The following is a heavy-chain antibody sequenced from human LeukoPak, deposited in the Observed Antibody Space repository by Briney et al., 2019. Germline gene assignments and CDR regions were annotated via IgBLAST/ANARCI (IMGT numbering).Heavy chain of an antibody. V-gene: IGHV1-2*02. CDR3: ATTTNCSGWNRLDY. CDR2: INPNSGGT. J-gene: IGHJ4*02. CDR1: GYTFTGYY. Sequence: ASVKVSCKASGYTFTGYYMHWVRQAPGQGLEWMGWINPNSGGTNYAQKFQGRVTMTRDTSISTAYMELSRLRSDDTAVYYCATTTNCSGWNRLDYWSQGTLVTVSA. D-gene: IGHD6-19*01.